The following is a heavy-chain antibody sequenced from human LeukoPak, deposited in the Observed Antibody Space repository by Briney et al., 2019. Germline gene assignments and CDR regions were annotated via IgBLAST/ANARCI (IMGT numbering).Heavy chain of an antibody. D-gene: IGHD6-19*01. CDR2: IYYSGTT. Sequence: SERVSLTCTVSRGSISNYYWSWSRQPPGKGLEWIGYIYYSGTTNYNPSLKSRVTISVDTSKNQFSLKLSSVTAADTAVYYCARKTVVAGTANFDYWGQGILVTVSS. V-gene: IGHV4-59*01. J-gene: IGHJ4*02. CDR3: ARKTVVAGTANFDY. CDR1: RGSISNYY.